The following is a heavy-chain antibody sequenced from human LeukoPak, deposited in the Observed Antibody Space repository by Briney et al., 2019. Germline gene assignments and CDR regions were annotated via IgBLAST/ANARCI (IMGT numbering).Heavy chain of an antibody. Sequence: SATLSLTFTVSGGSISNYYWTWIRQPPGKGLEWIGFIYYTGSTKYNPSLNSRVTMSIDTSKTQFSLKLSSVTAADTAVYYCARDPEGWFDPWGQGTLVTVSS. D-gene: IGHD1-14*01. V-gene: IGHV4-59*12. CDR3: ARDPEGWFDP. CDR2: IYYTGST. CDR1: GGSISNYY. J-gene: IGHJ5*02.